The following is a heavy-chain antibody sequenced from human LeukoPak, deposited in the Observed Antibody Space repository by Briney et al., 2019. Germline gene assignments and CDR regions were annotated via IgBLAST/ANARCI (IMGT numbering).Heavy chain of an antibody. J-gene: IGHJ4*02. D-gene: IGHD6-13*01. CDR3: ARARRGGIFFDY. V-gene: IGHV4-31*03. Sequence: TSETLSLTCTVSGGSISSGGYYWSWIRQHPGKGLEWIGYIYYSGSTYYNLSLKSRVTISVDTSKNQFSLKLSSVTAADTAVYYCARARRGGIFFDYWGQGTLVTVSS. CDR2: IYYSGST. CDR1: GGSISSGGYY.